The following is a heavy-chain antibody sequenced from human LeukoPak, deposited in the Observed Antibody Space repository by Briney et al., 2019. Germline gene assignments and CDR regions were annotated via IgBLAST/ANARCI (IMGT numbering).Heavy chain of an antibody. J-gene: IGHJ5*02. CDR2: IFHSGNS. CDR1: GDSISSGDYS. CDR3: ARELWFVNAPGSWFDP. D-gene: IGHD3-10*01. Sequence: SETLSLTCAVSGDSISSGDYSWSWIRQPSGKGLEWVGYIFHSGNSYYNPSLKSRVTISVDKSKNQFSLRLTSVTAADTAVYYCARELWFVNAPGSWFDPWGQGTLVTVSS. V-gene: IGHV4-30-2*01.